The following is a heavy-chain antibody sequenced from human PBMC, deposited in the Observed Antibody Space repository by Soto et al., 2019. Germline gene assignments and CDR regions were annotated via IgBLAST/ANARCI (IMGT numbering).Heavy chain of an antibody. D-gene: IGHD3-22*01. V-gene: IGHV4-30-2*01. CDR1: GGSINSGDYS. Sequence: SETLSLTCTVSGGSINSGDYSWTWIRQPPGKGLEWIGYIYHTGTTYYNMSLKSRVTISVDRSKNQFSLKLSSVTAADTAVYYCAREGYDSRNYYSTMDVWGPGTTVTVS. CDR2: IYHTGTT. J-gene: IGHJ6*02. CDR3: AREGYDSRNYYSTMDV.